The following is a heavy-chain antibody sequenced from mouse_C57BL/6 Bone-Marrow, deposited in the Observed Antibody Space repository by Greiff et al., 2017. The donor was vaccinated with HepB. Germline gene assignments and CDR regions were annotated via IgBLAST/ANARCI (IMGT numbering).Heavy chain of an antibody. J-gene: IGHJ2*01. CDR1: GFTFTDYY. Sequence: EVQRVESGGGLVQPGGSLSLSCAASGFTFTDYYMSWVRQPPGKALEWLGFIRNKANGYTTEYSASVKGRFTISRDNSQSNLYLQMNALRAEDSATYYGARDDDYPLFDYWGQGTTLTVSS. V-gene: IGHV7-3*01. CDR2: IRNKANGYTT. D-gene: IGHD2-4*01. CDR3: ARDDDYPLFDY.